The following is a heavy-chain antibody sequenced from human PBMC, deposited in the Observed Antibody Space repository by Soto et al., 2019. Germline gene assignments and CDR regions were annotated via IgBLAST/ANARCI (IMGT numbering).Heavy chain of an antibody. CDR1: GGSISSGGYS. CDR3: ARKYQLLRVFDY. Sequence: PSETLSLTCAVSGGSISSGGYSWSWIRQPPGKGLEWIGYIYHSGSTYYNPSLKSRVTISVDRSKNQFSLKLSSVTAADTAVYYCARKYQLLRVFDYWGQGTLVTVSS. CDR2: IYHSGST. J-gene: IGHJ4*02. V-gene: IGHV4-30-2*01. D-gene: IGHD2-2*01.